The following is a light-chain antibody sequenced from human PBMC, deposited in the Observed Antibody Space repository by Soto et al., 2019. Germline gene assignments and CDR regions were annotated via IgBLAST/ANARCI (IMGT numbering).Light chain of an antibody. CDR3: QQSYRTPIT. CDR2: AAS. Sequence: DIQMTQSPSSLSASVGDRVTITCRASQSISSYLNWYQQKPGKAPKLLIYAASSLQSGVPSRFSGSGSGTDFTLTISSLQPEDFATYYCQQSYRTPITFCQGTRLEI. V-gene: IGKV1-39*01. CDR1: QSISSY. J-gene: IGKJ5*01.